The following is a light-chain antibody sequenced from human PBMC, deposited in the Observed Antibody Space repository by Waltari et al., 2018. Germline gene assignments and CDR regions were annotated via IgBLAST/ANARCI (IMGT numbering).Light chain of an antibody. CDR1: QSVSSY. Sequence: EIVLTQSPATLSLSPGERATLSSRASQSVSSYLAWYQQRPGQAPRLLIYDASNRATGIPARFSGSGSGTDFTLTISTLEPEDFAVYYCQQRSNWPLHTFGQGTKLEIK. V-gene: IGKV3-11*01. CDR3: QQRSNWPLHT. J-gene: IGKJ2*01. CDR2: DAS.